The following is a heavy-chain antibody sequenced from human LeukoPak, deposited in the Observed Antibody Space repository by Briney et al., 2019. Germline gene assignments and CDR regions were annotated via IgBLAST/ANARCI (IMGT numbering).Heavy chain of an antibody. D-gene: IGHD6-25*01. J-gene: IGHJ3*02. CDR3: ARAPDSIGVPDAFDI. CDR1: GGSISSGGYY. V-gene: IGHV4-31*11. CDR2: IYYSGST. Sequence: SQTLSLTCAVSGGSISSGGYYWSWIRQHPGKGLEWIGYIYYSGSTYYNPSLKSRVTISVDTSKNQFSLKLSSVTAADTAVYYCARAPDSIGVPDAFDIWGQGTMVTVSS.